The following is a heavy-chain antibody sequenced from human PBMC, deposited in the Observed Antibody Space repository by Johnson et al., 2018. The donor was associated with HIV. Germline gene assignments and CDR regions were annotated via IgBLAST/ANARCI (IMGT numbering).Heavy chain of an antibody. J-gene: IGHJ3*02. Sequence: QVQLVESGGGLIQPGGSLRLSCAASGFTVSSNYMSWVRQAPGKGLGWVSYISSSGSTKYYVDSVKGRFTISRDNAKNSLYLQMNSLRAGDTAVYYCARRSIRSDGFDIWGQGTMVTVSS. CDR1: GFTVSSNY. CDR3: ARRSIRSDGFDI. CDR2: ISSSGSTK. D-gene: IGHD4-11*01. V-gene: IGHV3-11*04.